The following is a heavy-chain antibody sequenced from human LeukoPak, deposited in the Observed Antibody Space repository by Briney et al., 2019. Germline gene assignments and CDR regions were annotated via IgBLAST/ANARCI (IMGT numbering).Heavy chain of an antibody. CDR2: IYYSGST. Sequence: SETLSLTCTVSGGPISSYYWSWIRQPPGKGLEWIGYIYYSGSTNYNPSLKSRVTISVDTSKNQFSLKLSSVTAADTAVYYCARGSSVGELWGQGTLVTVSS. V-gene: IGHV4-59*08. CDR3: ARGSSVGEL. J-gene: IGHJ4*02. CDR1: GGPISSYY. D-gene: IGHD6-6*01.